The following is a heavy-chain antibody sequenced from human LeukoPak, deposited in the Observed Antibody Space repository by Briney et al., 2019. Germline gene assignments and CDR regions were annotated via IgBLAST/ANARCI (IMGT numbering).Heavy chain of an antibody. V-gene: IGHV4-59*01. CDR3: VRARIVGAEYYFDY. CDR2: IYYSGST. D-gene: IGHD1-26*01. Sequence: SETLSLTCTVSGGSISSYYWSWIRQPPGKGLEWIGYIYYSGSTNYNPSLKSRVTISVDTSKNQFSLKLSSVTAADTAVYYCVRARIVGAEYYFDYWGQGTLVTVSS. CDR1: GGSISSYY. J-gene: IGHJ4*02.